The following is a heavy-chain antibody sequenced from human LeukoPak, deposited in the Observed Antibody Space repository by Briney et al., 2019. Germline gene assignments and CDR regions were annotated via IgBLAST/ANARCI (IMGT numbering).Heavy chain of an antibody. V-gene: IGHV2-26*01. CDR2: IFSNDEK. CDR3: ARIPNYYDSSGY. Sequence: SGPTLVNPTETLTLTCTVSGFSLSNARMGVSWIRQPLGKALEWLAHIFSNDEKSYSTSLKSRLTISKDTSKSQVVLTVTNMDPVDTATYYCARIPNYYDSSGYWGQGTLVTVSS. CDR1: GFSLSNARMG. D-gene: IGHD3-22*01. J-gene: IGHJ4*02.